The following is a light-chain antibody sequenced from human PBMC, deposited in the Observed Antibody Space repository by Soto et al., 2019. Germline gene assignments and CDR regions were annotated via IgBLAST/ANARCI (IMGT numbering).Light chain of an antibody. V-gene: IGKV1-5*03. CDR2: KAS. Sequence: DIQMTQSPSTLSASMGDRITITCRASESIGSFLAWYQQKAGKAPKLLIYKASTLQIEVPSRFSGSGSGTDFTRTVNGLQPDDFATYYCQEYVSYSAIAFGGGTKVEIK. CDR1: ESIGSF. CDR3: QEYVSYSAIA. J-gene: IGKJ4*01.